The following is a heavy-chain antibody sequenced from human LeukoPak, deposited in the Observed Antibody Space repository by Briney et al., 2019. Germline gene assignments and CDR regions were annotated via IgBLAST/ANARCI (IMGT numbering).Heavy chain of an antibody. Sequence: SETLSLTCVVSGYSISRGYYWAWIPQPPEKALEWIGSIYHSGSTDNKPTLRSRVTISVDTSKNQFSLKLSSVTAADTAVYYCARHRAEKPYYLDVWGKGTTVTVSS. CDR2: IYHSGST. CDR1: GYSISRGYY. V-gene: IGHV4-38-2*01. CDR3: ARHRAEKPYYLDV. J-gene: IGHJ6*03. D-gene: IGHD5-24*01.